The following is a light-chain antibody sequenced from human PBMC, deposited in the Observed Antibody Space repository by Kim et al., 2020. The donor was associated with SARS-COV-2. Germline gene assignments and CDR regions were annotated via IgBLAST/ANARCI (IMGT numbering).Light chain of an antibody. J-gene: IGKJ4*01. CDR2: GAS. V-gene: IGKV3D-15*01. Sequence: VSTGGRVTLACRASQSVSGLLAWYQQKPGQPPRLLMYGASTRATGIPARFSGSGSGTEFTLTISTLQSEDFAVYYCQQYNDWPLTFGGGTKVEIK. CDR3: QQYNDWPLT. CDR1: QSVSGL.